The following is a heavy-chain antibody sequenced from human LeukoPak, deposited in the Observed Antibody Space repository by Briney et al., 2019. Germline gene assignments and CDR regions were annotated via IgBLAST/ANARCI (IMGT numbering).Heavy chain of an antibody. CDR1: GGSISSYY. CDR3: ARAHGFARGWFDP. V-gene: IGHV4-59*01. Sequence: SETLSLTCTVSGGSISSYYWSWIRQPPGKGPEWIGYIYYSGSTNYNPSLKSRVTISVDTSKNQFSLKLSSVTAADTAVYYCARAHGFARGWFDPWGQGTLVTVSS. D-gene: IGHD3-10*01. CDR2: IYYSGST. J-gene: IGHJ5*02.